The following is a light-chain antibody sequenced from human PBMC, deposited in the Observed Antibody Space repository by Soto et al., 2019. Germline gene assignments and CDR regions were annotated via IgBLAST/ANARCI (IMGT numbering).Light chain of an antibody. J-gene: IGKJ1*01. CDR2: GAS. V-gene: IGKV3-15*01. Sequence: IVVTQCPSTLSVSPGERATLSCRASQRVXSNFAWYQQKPGQAPRVLXDGASTRATGSPARLSGSGSATGFTLTISSLQSEDFAVYHFQQYNNGPWTFGQGTKVDIK. CDR3: QQYNNGPWT. CDR1: QRVXSN.